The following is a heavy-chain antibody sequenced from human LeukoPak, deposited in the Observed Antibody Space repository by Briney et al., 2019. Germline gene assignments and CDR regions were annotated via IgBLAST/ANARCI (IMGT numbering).Heavy chain of an antibody. V-gene: IGHV3-21*01. J-gene: IGHJ4*02. CDR2: ISSSSSYI. CDR1: GFTFSSYG. D-gene: IGHD3-22*01. Sequence: GGSLRLSCAASGFTFSSYGMNWVRQAPGKGLEWVSSISSSSSYIYYADSVKGRFTISRDNAKNSLYLQMNSLRAEDTAVYYCARDRGYYDSSGYTPIDYWGQGTLVTVSS. CDR3: ARDRGYYDSSGYTPIDY.